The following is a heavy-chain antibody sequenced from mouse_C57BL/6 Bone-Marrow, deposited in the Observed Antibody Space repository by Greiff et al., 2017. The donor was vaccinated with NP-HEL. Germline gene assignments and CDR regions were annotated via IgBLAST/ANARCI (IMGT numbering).Heavy chain of an antibody. CDR1: GYTFTDYN. V-gene: IGHV1-22*01. CDR2: INPNNGGT. D-gene: IGHD2-5*01. Sequence: EVQLVESGPELVKPGASVKMSCKASGYTFTDYNMHWVKQSHGKSLEWIGYINPNNGGTSYNQKFEGKATLTVNKSSSTAYMELRSLTSEDSAVYYCARSAYYSNHYFDYWGQGTTLTVSS. CDR3: ARSAYYSNHYFDY. J-gene: IGHJ2*01.